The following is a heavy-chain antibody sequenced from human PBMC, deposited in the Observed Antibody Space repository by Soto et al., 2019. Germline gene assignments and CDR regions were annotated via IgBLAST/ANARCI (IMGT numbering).Heavy chain of an antibody. D-gene: IGHD3-22*01. V-gene: IGHV3-30-3*01. CDR1: GFTFSSYA. Sequence: GGSLRLSCAASGFTFSSYAMHWVRQAPGKGLEWVAVISYDGSNKYYADSVKGRFTISRDNSKNTLYLQMNSLRAEDTAVYYCARRYYSDSSGYYGWGQGTLVTVSS. CDR3: ARRYYSDSSGYYG. CDR2: ISYDGSNK. J-gene: IGHJ4*02.